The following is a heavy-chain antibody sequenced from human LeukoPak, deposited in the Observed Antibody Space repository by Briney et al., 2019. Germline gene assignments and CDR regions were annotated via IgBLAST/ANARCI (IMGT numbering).Heavy chain of an antibody. CDR2: IYHSGST. CDR3: ARDFCTNGVCYYFDY. J-gene: IGHJ4*02. Sequence: SETLSLTCTVSGYSISSNYYWGWIRQPPGKGLEWLGTIYHSGSTYYNPSLKSRVTMSVDTSKNQFSLKLRSVTAADTAVYYCARDFCTNGVCYYFDYRGQGTLVTVSS. D-gene: IGHD2-8*01. CDR1: GYSISSNYY. V-gene: IGHV4-38-2*02.